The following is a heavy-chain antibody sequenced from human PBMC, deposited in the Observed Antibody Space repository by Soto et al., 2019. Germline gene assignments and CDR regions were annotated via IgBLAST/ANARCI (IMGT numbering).Heavy chain of an antibody. CDR3: ARVLREVTFDAFDI. J-gene: IGHJ3*02. V-gene: IGHV4-31*03. CDR2: IYYSGST. CDR1: GGSISSGGYY. Sequence: SETLSLTCTVSGGSISSGGYYWSWIRQHPGKGLEWIGYIYYSGSTYYNPSLKSRVTISVDTSKNQFSLKLSSVTAADTAVYYCARVLREVTFDAFDIWGQGTMVTVSS. D-gene: IGHD2-21*02.